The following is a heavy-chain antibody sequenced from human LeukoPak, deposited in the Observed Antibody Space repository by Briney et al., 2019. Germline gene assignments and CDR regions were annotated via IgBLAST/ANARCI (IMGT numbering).Heavy chain of an antibody. CDR3: ARAGLVYYYDPSGYFSDAFDI. V-gene: IGHV3-20*04. CDR2: INWNGGNT. Sequence: PGGSLRLSCAASGFTFDDYGMSWVRQAPGKGLEWVAGINWNGGNTGYADSLKGRITISRDKAKNSLYRRVNSLRAEDTALYYCARAGLVYYYDPSGYFSDAFDIWGQGTMVTVSS. CDR1: GFTFDDYG. D-gene: IGHD3-22*01. J-gene: IGHJ3*02.